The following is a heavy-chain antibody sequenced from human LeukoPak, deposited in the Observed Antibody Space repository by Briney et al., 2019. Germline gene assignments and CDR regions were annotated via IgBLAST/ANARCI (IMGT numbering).Heavy chain of an antibody. Sequence: SETLSLTCAVYGGSLSGYYWSWVRQPPGKGLEWIGEINHSGSTNYNPSLKSRVTISVDTSKNQFSLQLSSVTAADTAVYYCASTGDIVVVPAAIGPCWGQGTLVTVSS. CDR1: GGSLSGYY. J-gene: IGHJ4*02. V-gene: IGHV4-34*01. CDR2: INHSGST. D-gene: IGHD2-2*01. CDR3: ASTGDIVVVPAAIGPC.